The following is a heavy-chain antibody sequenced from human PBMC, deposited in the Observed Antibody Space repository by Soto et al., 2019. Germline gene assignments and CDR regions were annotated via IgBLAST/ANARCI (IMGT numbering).Heavy chain of an antibody. CDR3: ARDRSPHCSGGSCYQYNWSDP. J-gene: IGHJ5*02. D-gene: IGHD2-15*01. CDR2: IIPILGIA. Sequence: ASVKVSCKASGYTFTSYGISWVRQAPGQGLEWMGRIIPILGIANYAQKFQGRVTITADKSTSTAYMELSSLRSEDTAVYYCARDRSPHCSGGSCYQYNWSDPWGQGTLVTAPQ. V-gene: IGHV1-69*04. CDR1: GYTFTSYG.